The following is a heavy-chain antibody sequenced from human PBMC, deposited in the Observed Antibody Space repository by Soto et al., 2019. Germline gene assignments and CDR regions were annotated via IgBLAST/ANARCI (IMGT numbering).Heavy chain of an antibody. D-gene: IGHD3-10*01. V-gene: IGHV1-46*01. CDR1: GYTFTSYY. J-gene: IGHJ6*02. Sequence: ASVKVSCKASGYTFTSYYMHWVRQAPGQGLEWMGIINPSGGSTSYAQKFQGRVTMTRDTSISTAYMELSRLRSDDTAVYYCARALELLWFGELRDTPDYGMDVWGQGTTVTVSS. CDR3: ARALELLWFGELRDTPDYGMDV. CDR2: INPSGGST.